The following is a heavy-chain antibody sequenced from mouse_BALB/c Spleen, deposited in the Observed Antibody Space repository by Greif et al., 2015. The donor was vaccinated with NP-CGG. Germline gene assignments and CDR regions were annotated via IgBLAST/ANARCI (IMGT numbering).Heavy chain of an antibody. CDR3: NAVTTATVFAY. V-gene: IGHV14-4*02. Sequence: EVQLQQSGAELVRSGASVRLSCTAPGFNIKDYYMHWVKQRPEHGLEWIGWIDPENGDTEYDPKFQGKATMTADTYSNTAYLQLSSLTSEDTSVYYCNAVTTATVFAYWGQGTLVTVSA. D-gene: IGHD1-2*01. CDR2: IDPENGDT. CDR1: GFNIKDYY. J-gene: IGHJ3*01.